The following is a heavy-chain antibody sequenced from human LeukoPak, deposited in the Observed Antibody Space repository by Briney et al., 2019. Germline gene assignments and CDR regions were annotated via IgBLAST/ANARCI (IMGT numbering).Heavy chain of an antibody. Sequence: SCKASGYTFTSYYMHWVRQAPGKGLQWLAVISYDGGKTYYADSVEGRFTISRDNSKSTVYLEINSLRSEDTAIYYCARGFNDFWSGSQLEYWGQGTLVTVSS. J-gene: IGHJ4*02. CDR3: ARGFNDFWSGSQLEY. D-gene: IGHD3-3*01. CDR2: ISYDGGKT. V-gene: IGHV3-30-3*01. CDR1: GYTFTSYY.